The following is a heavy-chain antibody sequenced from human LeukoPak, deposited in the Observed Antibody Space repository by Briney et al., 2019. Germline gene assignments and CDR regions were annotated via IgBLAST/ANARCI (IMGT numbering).Heavy chain of an antibody. V-gene: IGHV3-9*01. D-gene: IGHD3-22*01. CDR2: ISWNSGSI. CDR1: GFTFDDYA. CDR3: ARWYDYDSKGYSYYFDY. J-gene: IGHJ4*02. Sequence: GGSLRLSCAASGFTFDDYAMHWVRQAPGKGLEWVSGISWNSGSIGYADSVKGRFTISRDNAKNSVYLQMNSLRAEDTAMYYCARWYDYDSKGYSYYFDYWGQGTLVTVSS.